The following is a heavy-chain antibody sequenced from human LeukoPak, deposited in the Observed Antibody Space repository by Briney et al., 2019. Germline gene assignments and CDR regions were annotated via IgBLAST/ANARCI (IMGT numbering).Heavy chain of an antibody. J-gene: IGHJ4*02. CDR1: GGSISGFY. D-gene: IGHD2-15*01. Sequence: SETLSLTCTVSGGSISGFYWSWIRQPPGKGLEWIGYIYYAGSTNYNPSLKSRVTISVDTSKNQFSLKLSSVTAADTAVYYCARGVVAAPQTFDYWGQGTLVAVSS. V-gene: IGHV4-59*01. CDR2: IYYAGST. CDR3: ARGVVAAPQTFDY.